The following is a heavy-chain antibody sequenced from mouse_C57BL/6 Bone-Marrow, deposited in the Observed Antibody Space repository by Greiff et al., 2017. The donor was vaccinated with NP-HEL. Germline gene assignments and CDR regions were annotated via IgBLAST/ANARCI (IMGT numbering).Heavy chain of an antibody. V-gene: IGHV1-80*01. CDR3: ARSYGSSGYFDV. J-gene: IGHJ1*03. D-gene: IGHD1-1*01. Sequence: VKLVESGAELVKPGASVKISCKASGYAFSSYWMNWVKQRPGKGLEWIGQIYPGDGDTNYNGKFKGKATLTADKSSSTAYMQLSSLTSEDSAVYFCARSYGSSGYFDVWGTGTTVTVSS. CDR2: IYPGDGDT. CDR1: GYAFSSYW.